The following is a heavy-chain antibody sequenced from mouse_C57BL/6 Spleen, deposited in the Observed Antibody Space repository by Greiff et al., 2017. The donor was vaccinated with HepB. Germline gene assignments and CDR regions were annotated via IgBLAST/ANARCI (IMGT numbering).Heavy chain of an antibody. J-gene: IGHJ1*03. CDR1: GFTFSDYG. Sequence: DVKLVESGGGLVKPGGSLKLSCAASGFTFSDYGMHWVRQAPEKGLEWVAYISSGSSTIYYADTVKGRFTISRDNAKNTLFLQMTSLRSEDTAMYYCAKSYSKSWYFDVWGTGTTVTVSS. V-gene: IGHV5-17*01. CDR2: ISSGSSTI. CDR3: AKSYSKSWYFDV. D-gene: IGHD2-5*01.